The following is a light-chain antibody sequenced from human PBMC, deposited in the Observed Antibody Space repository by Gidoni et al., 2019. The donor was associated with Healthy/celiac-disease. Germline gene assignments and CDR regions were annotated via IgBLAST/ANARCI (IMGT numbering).Light chain of an antibody. CDR1: ALPKQY. CDR2: KDS. V-gene: IGLV3-25*03. CDR3: QSADSQ. Sequence: SYELTQPPSVSVSPGQTARITCSGDALPKQYAYWYQQKPGQAPVLVIYKDSERPSGIPERFSGSSSGTTGTLTISGVQAEDEADYYCQSADSQFGGGTKLTVL. J-gene: IGLJ2*01.